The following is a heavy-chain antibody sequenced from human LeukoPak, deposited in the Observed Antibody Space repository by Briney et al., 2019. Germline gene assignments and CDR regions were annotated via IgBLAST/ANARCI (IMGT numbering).Heavy chain of an antibody. CDR3: ARGVYSSSSGYYFDY. J-gene: IGHJ4*02. Sequence: SETLSLTCTVSGGSITSSSYYWAWVRQPPGKGLEWIGSIYYSGSTSYNPSLKSRVTISVDTSKNQFSLKLSSVTAADTAVYYCARGVYSSSSGYYFDYWGQGTLVTVSS. D-gene: IGHD6-6*01. V-gene: IGHV4-39*07. CDR1: GGSITSSSYY. CDR2: IYYSGST.